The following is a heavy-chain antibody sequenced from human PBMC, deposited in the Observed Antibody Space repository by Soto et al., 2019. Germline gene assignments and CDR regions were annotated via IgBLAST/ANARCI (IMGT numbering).Heavy chain of an antibody. J-gene: IGHJ4*02. CDR3: ARLVGLEQLALN. CDR2: IYYSGST. V-gene: IGHV4-39*01. CDR1: DGSISSSSYY. D-gene: IGHD6-13*01. Sequence: SETLSLTCTVSDGSISSSSYYWGWIRQPPGKGLEWIGSIYYSGSTYYNPSLKSRVTISVDTSKNQFSLKLSSVTAADTAVYYCARLVGLEQLALNWGQGTLGTVSS.